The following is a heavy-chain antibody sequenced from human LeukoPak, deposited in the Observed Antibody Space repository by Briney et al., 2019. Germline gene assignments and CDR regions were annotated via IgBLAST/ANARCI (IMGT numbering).Heavy chain of an antibody. V-gene: IGHV3-7*01. CDR2: IKQDGSEK. CDR1: GFTFSSYW. J-gene: IGHJ6*03. Sequence: PGGSLRLSCAASGFTFSSYWMSWVRQAPGKGLEWVANIKQDGSEKYYVDSVKGRFTISRDNAKNSLYLQMNSLRAEDTAVYYCARDKTPSRYYYYYYYMDVWGKGTTVTVSS. CDR3: ARDKTPSRYYYYYYYMDV. D-gene: IGHD2-15*01.